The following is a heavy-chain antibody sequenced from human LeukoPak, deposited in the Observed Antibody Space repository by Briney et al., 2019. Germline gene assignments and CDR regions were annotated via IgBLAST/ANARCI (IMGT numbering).Heavy chain of an antibody. CDR3: AREEEMATIGY. J-gene: IGHJ4*02. CDR1: GGSFSGYY. D-gene: IGHD5-24*01. Sequence: PSETLSLTCAVYGGSFSGYYWSWIRQPPGKGLEWIGEINHSGSTNYNPSLKSRVTISVDTSKNQFSLKLSSVTAADTAVYYCAREEEMATIGYWGQGTLVTVSS. CDR2: INHSGST. V-gene: IGHV4-34*01.